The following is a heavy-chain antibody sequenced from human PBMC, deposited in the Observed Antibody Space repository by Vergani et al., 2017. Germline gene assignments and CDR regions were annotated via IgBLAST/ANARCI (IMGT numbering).Heavy chain of an antibody. CDR1: GFTFSNFG. CDR2: IWYDGSNK. V-gene: IGHV3-33*01. J-gene: IGHJ4*02. CDR3: ATLWGYFDY. Sequence: QVQLVESAGGVVQPGGSLRLSCAASGFTFSNFGMHWIRQAPGKGLEWVAVIWYDGSNKYYADSVKGRFTISRDNSKNTLYLQMNSLRAEDTAVYYCATLWGYFDYWGQGTLVTVSS. D-gene: IGHD3-16*01.